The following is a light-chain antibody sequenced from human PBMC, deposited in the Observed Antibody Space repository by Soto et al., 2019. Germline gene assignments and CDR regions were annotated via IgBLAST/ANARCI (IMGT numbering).Light chain of an antibody. V-gene: IGKV3-20*01. J-gene: IGKJ1*01. CDR1: QSVASDC. Sequence: EIVLTQSPGTLSLSPGERATLSCRASQSVASDCLAWYRQRPGQAPRLLIYGASTRATGTPDRISGSGSGTDFTLTISRLEPGDFAVYYCQQCGSSRRTFGQGTRVEIK. CDR2: GAS. CDR3: QQCGSSRRT.